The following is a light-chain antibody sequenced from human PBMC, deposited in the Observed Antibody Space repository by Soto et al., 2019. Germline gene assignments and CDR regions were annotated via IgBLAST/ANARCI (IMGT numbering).Light chain of an antibody. J-gene: IGLJ1*01. Sequence: QSALTQPPSASGSPGQSVTISCTGTSSDIGGYNYVSWYQQHPGKAPKLIIYDVKNRPSGIPDRFSGSKSGNTASLTVSGLQAEDEADYYCSSYAGTNNFDVFGNGTKVTVL. CDR2: DVK. V-gene: IGLV2-8*01. CDR3: SSYAGTNNFDV. CDR1: SSDIGGYNY.